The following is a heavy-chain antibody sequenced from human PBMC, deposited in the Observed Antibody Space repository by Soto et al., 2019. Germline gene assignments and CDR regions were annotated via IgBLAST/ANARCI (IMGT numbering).Heavy chain of an antibody. D-gene: IGHD2-2*02. J-gene: IGHJ4*02. CDR2: IRAYDGNT. CDR3: ARDRKVVPAAIAGASFGY. V-gene: IGHV1-18*04. CDR1: GYTFTSYG. Sequence: ASVKVSCKASGYTFTSYGISWVRQAPGQGLEWMGWIRAYDGNTNYAQKLQGRVTMTTDTSTSTAYMELRSLRSDDTAVYYCARDRKVVPAAIAGASFGYWGQGTLVTVSS.